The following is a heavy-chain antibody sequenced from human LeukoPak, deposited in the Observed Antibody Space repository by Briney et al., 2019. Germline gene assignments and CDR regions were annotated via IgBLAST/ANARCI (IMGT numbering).Heavy chain of an antibody. CDR2: IKGSNGNT. CDR3: AKYPGDYIEYFDS. D-gene: IGHD4-17*01. J-gene: IGHJ4*02. Sequence: GGSLRLSCAASGFTFSNYAMSWVRQAPGRGLEWVSSIKGSNGNTYYADSVKGRLTISRDNSKNTLYLQMNSLRVEDTAVYYCAKYPGDYIEYFDSWGQGTLVTVSS. V-gene: IGHV3-23*01. CDR1: GFTFSNYA.